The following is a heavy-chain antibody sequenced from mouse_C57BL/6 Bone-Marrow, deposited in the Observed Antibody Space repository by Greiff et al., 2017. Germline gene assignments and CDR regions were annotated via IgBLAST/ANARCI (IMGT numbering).Heavy chain of an antibody. Sequence: EVQLQPSGAELVRPGASVKLSCTASGFNIKDDYMHWVKQRPEQGLEWIGWIDPENGDTEYASKFQGKATITADTSSNTAYLQLSSRTSEDTAVYYCSMDYYFDYWGQGTTLTVSS. CDR2: IDPENGDT. J-gene: IGHJ2*01. CDR1: GFNIKDDY. V-gene: IGHV14-4*01. CDR3: SMDYYFDY.